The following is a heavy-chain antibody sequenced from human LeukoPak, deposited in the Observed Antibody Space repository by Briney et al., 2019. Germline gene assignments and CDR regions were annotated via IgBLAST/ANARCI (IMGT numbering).Heavy chain of an antibody. D-gene: IGHD3-10*01. CDR3: AKDRQSSYASGSFPDY. J-gene: IGHJ4*02. V-gene: IGHV3-43*02. CDR1: GFSFDDYA. Sequence: GGSLRLSCAASGFSFDDYAMHWVRQAPGKGLEWVSLIRGDDGTTYYADSVKGRFTISRDNSKNSLYLQMDSLRTEDTALYYCAKDRQSSYASGSFPDYWGQGTLVTVSS. CDR2: IRGDDGTT.